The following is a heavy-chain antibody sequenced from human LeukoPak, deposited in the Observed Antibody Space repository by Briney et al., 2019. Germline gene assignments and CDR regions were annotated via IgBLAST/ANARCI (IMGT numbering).Heavy chain of an antibody. Sequence: GGSLRLSCAGSGFTFINYWMSWVRQAPGKGLEWVAVISYDGSNKYYADSVKGRFTISRDNSKNTLYLQMNSLRAEDTAVYYCARDYVILWGQGTLVTVSS. V-gene: IGHV3-30-3*01. CDR3: ARDYVIL. D-gene: IGHD3-10*02. CDR2: ISYDGSNK. CDR1: GFTFINYW. J-gene: IGHJ1*01.